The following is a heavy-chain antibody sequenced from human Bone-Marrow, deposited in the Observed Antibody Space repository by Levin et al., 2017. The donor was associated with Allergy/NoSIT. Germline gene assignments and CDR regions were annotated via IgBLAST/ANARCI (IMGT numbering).Heavy chain of an antibody. CDR1: GGSISSYY. CDR2: IYYSGST. Sequence: SETLSLTCTVSGGSISSYYWSWIRQPPGKGLEWIGYIYYSGSTNYNPSLKSRVTISVDTSKYQFSLKLSSVTAADTAVYYCAGGPMYSSDWYATHWGQGTLVTVSS. CDR3: AGGPMYSSDWYATH. D-gene: IGHD6-19*01. J-gene: IGHJ4*02. V-gene: IGHV4-59*01.